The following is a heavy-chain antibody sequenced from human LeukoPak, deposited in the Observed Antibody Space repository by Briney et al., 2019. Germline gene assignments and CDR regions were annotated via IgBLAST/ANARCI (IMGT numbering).Heavy chain of an antibody. CDR1: GFAFSSYW. D-gene: IGHD3-22*01. CDR3: ARDANYYDSRGENYFNY. Sequence: PGGSLRLSCAASGFAFSSYWMSWVRQAPGKGLDWVANIKRDGSDTYYVDSVKGRFTISRDNAKNSLYLQLNSLRAEDTAVYYCARDANYYDSRGENYFNYWGQGTLVTVSS. J-gene: IGHJ4*02. CDR2: IKRDGSDT. V-gene: IGHV3-7*01.